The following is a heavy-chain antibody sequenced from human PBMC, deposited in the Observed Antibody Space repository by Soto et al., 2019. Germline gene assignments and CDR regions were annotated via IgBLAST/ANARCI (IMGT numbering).Heavy chain of an antibody. CDR2: INHSGST. J-gene: IGHJ6*03. CDR3: ARASGDVVVPAAIVNSDNYYYYYMSV. CDR1: GGSFSGYY. D-gene: IGHD2-2*01. V-gene: IGHV4-34*01. Sequence: SETLSLTCAVYGGSFSGYYWSWIRQPPGKGLEWIGEINHSGSTNYNPSLKSRVTISVDTSKNQFSLKLSSVTAADTAVYYCARASGDVVVPAAIVNSDNYYYYYMSVWGQGTTVPVS.